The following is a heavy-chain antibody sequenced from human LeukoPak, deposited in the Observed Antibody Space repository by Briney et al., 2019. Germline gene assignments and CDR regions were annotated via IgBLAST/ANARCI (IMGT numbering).Heavy chain of an antibody. J-gene: IGHJ3*02. V-gene: IGHV4-59*01. CDR2: IYYSGST. Sequence: SETLSLTCTVSGGSISSYYWSWIRQPPGKGLEWIGYIYYSGSTNYNPSLKSRVTISVGTSKSQFSLTLTSVPAADTALYHCARAGRWEGRPHAFDIWGQGTMVTVSS. CDR1: GGSISSYY. D-gene: IGHD1-26*01. CDR3: ARAGRWEGRPHAFDI.